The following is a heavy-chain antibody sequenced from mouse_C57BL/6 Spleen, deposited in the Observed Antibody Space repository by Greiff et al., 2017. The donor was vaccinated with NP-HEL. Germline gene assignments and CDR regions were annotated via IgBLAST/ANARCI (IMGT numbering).Heavy chain of an antibody. CDR2: IDPSDSYT. CDR3: ARPIYYGYDGGFAY. D-gene: IGHD2-2*01. Sequence: QVQLQQPGAELVMPGASVKLSCKASGYTFTSYWMHWVKQRPGQGLEWIGEIDPSDSYTNYNQKFKGKSTLTVDTSSSTAYMQLSSLTSEDSAVYYCARPIYYGYDGGFAYWGQGTLVTVSA. CDR1: GYTFTSYW. V-gene: IGHV1-69*01. J-gene: IGHJ3*01.